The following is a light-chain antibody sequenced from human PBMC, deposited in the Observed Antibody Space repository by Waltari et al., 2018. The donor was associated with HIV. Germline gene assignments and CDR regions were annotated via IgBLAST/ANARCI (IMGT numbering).Light chain of an antibody. Sequence: SVLTQPPSASATPAQRVTFSCSGSTSNIARTTVPWLQQFPGTAPKDLIFGKYRQPSGVTARFSGSKSGSSAALAISGLQSAEEADYYCASWDDSLNGPVFGGGTKLTVV. CDR2: GKY. J-gene: IGLJ2*01. V-gene: IGLV1-44*01. CDR1: TSNIARTT. CDR3: ASWDDSLNGPV.